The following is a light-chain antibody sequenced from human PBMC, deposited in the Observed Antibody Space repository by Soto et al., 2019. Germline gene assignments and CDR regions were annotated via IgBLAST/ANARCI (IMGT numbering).Light chain of an antibody. J-gene: IGKJ4*01. CDR2: DAS. V-gene: IGKV3-11*01. CDR3: QQRSNWPPLT. CDR1: QSVSRY. Sequence: EIVLTQSPATLSLSPGERATLSCRASQSVSRYLAWYQQKPGQAPRLLIYDASNRATGTPARFSGSGSGTDVTLTISSLEPEDFAVYYCQQRSNWPPLTFGGGTRVEIK.